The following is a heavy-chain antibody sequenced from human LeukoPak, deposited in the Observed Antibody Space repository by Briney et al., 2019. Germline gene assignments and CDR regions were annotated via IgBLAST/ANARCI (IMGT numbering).Heavy chain of an antibody. D-gene: IGHD6-13*01. CDR1: GGSFSGYY. V-gene: IGHV4-34*01. Sequence: PSETLSLTCAVYGGSFSGYYWGWIRQPPGKGLEWIGSIYYSGSTYYNPSLKSRVTISVDTSKNQFSLKLSSVTAADTAVYYCAGVRTAAAAFDIWGQGTMIAVSS. CDR2: IYYSGST. CDR3: AGVRTAAAAFDI. J-gene: IGHJ3*02.